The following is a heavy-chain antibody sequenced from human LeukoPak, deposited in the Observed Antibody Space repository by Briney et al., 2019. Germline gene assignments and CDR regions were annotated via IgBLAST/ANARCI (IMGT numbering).Heavy chain of an antibody. CDR1: GFTFSSYG. CDR3: AKLPSRYSSSWYHH. CDR2: ISYDGSNK. J-gene: IGHJ5*02. Sequence: GGSLRLSCAASGFTFSSYGMHWVRQAPGKGLEWVAVISYDGSNKYYADSVKGRFTISRDNSKNTLYLQMNSLRAEDTAVYYCAKLPSRYSSSWYHHWGQGTLVTVSS. D-gene: IGHD6-13*01. V-gene: IGHV3-30*18.